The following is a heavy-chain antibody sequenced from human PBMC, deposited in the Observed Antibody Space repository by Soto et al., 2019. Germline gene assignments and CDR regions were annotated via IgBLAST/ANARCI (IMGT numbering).Heavy chain of an antibody. D-gene: IGHD3-10*01. J-gene: IGHJ4*02. CDR3: AKDDIGDGSGEFDY. V-gene: IGHV3-23*01. CDR2: ISGSGGST. CDR1: GFTFSSYA. Sequence: EVQLLETGGGLVQPGGSLRLSCAASGFTFSSYAMSWVRQAPGKGLEWVSAISGSGGSTYYADSVKGRFTISRDNYKNKLYLQMNSLRAEDTAVYYCAKDDIGDGSGEFDYWGQGTLVTVSS.